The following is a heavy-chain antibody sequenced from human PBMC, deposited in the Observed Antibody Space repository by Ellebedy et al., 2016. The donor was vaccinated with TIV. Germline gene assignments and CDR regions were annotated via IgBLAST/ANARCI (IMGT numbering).Heavy chain of an antibody. Sequence: MPSETLSLTCTVSGGSISSSSYYWGWIRQPPGKGLEWIGSIYYSGSTNYNPSLKSRVTILVDTSKNQFSLKLSSVTTADTAVYYCARDFRGYSYGYVTRAFDIWGQGTMVTVSS. V-gene: IGHV4-39*02. CDR2: IYYSGST. D-gene: IGHD5-18*01. J-gene: IGHJ3*02. CDR1: GGSISSSSYY. CDR3: ARDFRGYSYGYVTRAFDI.